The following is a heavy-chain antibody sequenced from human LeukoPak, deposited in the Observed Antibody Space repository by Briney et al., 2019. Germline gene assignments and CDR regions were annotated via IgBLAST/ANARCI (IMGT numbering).Heavy chain of an antibody. CDR3: ARGLYNFDY. J-gene: IGHJ4*02. CDR1: GGSFSGYY. Sequence: PSETLSLTCVVYGGSFSGYYWSWIRQPPGKGLEWIGEINHSGSTNYNPSLKSRVTISVDTSKNQFSLKLSSVTAADTAVYYCARGLYNFDYWGQGTLVTVSS. CDR2: INHSGST. V-gene: IGHV4-34*01.